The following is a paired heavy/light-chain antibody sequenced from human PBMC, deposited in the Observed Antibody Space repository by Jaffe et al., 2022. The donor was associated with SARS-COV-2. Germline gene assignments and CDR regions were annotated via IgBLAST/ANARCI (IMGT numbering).Heavy chain of an antibody. CDR1: GFDFSTFS. CDR3: ARDPPNCYDGSCLHGHDY. CDR2: ISASSRYK. J-gene: IGHJ4*02. V-gene: IGHV3-48*02. Sequence: EVQLVESGGGLLQPGGSLRLSCAASGFDFSTFSMNWVRQAPGKGLEWVSYISASSRYKFYTDSVKGRFTISRDNAKNSLYLQMNSLTDDDTAVYFCARDPPNCYDGSCLHGHDYWGQGTLVTVSS. D-gene: IGHD3-10*01.
Light chain of an antibody. J-gene: IGKJ5*01. CDR2: DAS. V-gene: IGKV3-11*01. Sequence: TVLTQSPATLSLSPGESATLSCRASQSVGTYLAWYQQRAGQAPRLLISDASNRATGVPARFSGSGSGTDFTLTISSLEPEDFAVYHCQQRGNGISFGQGTRLEIK. CDR1: QSVGTY. CDR3: QQRGNGIS.